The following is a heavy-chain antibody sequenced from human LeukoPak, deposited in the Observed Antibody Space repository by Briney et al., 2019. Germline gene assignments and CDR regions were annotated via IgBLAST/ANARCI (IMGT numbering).Heavy chain of an antibody. V-gene: IGHV1-8*03. CDR1: GYTFTSYD. D-gene: IGHD1-26*01. J-gene: IGHJ6*03. CDR3: ARGLMGATFYYYHYMDV. CDR2: MNPNSGNT. Sequence: ASVKVSCKASGYTFTSYDINWVRQATGQGLEWMGWMNPNSGNTGYAQKFQGRVTITRNTSISTAYMELSSLRSEDTAVYYCARGLMGATFYYYHYMDVWGKGTTVTVSS.